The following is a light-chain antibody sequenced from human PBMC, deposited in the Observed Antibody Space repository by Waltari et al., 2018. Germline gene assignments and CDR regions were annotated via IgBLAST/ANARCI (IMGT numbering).Light chain of an antibody. Sequence: DIQMTQSPSTLSASVGDRVTITCRASHSISTWLAWYQQKPGKAPKLLIYEASSVENGVPSRFSGSGSGTEFTLTISSLQPDDFATYYCQQFNTYPIPFGRGTKVDIK. CDR3: QQFNTYPIP. V-gene: IGKV1-5*03. J-gene: IGKJ3*01. CDR1: HSISTW. CDR2: EAS.